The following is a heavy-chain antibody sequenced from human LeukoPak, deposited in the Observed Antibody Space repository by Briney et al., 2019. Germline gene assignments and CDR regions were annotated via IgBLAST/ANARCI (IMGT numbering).Heavy chain of an antibody. CDR3: AKDARRTSGWYFFDY. Sequence: GGSLRRSCAASGFAFSSQAMGWVRQAPGKGLEWVSVISDSGGITYYADSVKGRFTISRDNSKNTLFLQMNSLRAEDTAVYFCAKDARRTSGWYFFDYWGQGTLVTVSS. CDR1: GFAFSSQA. V-gene: IGHV3-23*01. J-gene: IGHJ4*02. CDR2: ISDSGGIT. D-gene: IGHD6-19*01.